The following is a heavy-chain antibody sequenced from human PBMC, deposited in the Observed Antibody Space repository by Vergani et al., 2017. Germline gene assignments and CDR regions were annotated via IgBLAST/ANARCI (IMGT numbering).Heavy chain of an antibody. CDR1: GGSISSYY. D-gene: IGHD2-15*01. CDR3: ASKRGACRAAYCHSYDF. CDR2: MDYSGST. V-gene: IGHV4-59*05. Sequence: QVQLQESGPGLVKPSETLSLTCTVSGGSISSYYWSWIRQPPGKGLEWIGSMDYSGSTSYNPSLESRISISFETTKNQFSLRLTSVTAADTAVYYCASKRGACRAAYCHSYDFWGPGTLVGVSS. J-gene: IGHJ4*02.